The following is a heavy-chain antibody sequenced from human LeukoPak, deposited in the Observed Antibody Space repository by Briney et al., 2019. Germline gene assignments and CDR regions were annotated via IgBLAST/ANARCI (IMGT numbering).Heavy chain of an antibody. CDR2: ISYDGSNK. CDR3: ATAGGDGTLGTY. CDR1: GFTFSSYG. D-gene: IGHD1-1*01. V-gene: IGHV3-30*03. Sequence: GGSLRLSCAASGFTFSSYGMHWVRQAPGKGLEWVAVISYDGSNKYYADSVKGRFTISRDNSKNTLYLQMNSLRAEDTAVYYCATAGGDGTLGTYWGQGTLVTVSS. J-gene: IGHJ4*02.